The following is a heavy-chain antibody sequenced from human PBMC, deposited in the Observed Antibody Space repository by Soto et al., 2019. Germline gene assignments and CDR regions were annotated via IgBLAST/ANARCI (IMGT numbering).Heavy chain of an antibody. J-gene: IGHJ6*02. V-gene: IGHV3-53*01. CDR3: VRPRPSGENYGMDV. D-gene: IGHD3-16*01. CDR1: GLTFIHNY. CDR2: LYTEGTT. Sequence: GGPLRLSGVASGLTFIHNYMAWVRQAPEMGLEWVSILYTEGTTYYADSVKGRFTISRDSSKNTLFLQMDSLRAEDTAVYYCVRPRPSGENYGMDVWGQGTTVTVSS.